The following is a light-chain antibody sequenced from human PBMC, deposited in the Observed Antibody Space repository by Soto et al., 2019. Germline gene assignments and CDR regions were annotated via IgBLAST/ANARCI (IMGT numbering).Light chain of an antibody. J-gene: IGKJ1*01. Sequence: EIVLTQSPGTLSLSPGERATLSCRASQSVSSSYLAWYQQKPGQAPRLLIYGASSRATGIPDRFSGSGSGTDFTLTISRLEPEGFAGYYCQQYGSSPTFGQGAKVEIQ. V-gene: IGKV3-20*01. CDR2: GAS. CDR1: QSVSSSY. CDR3: QQYGSSPT.